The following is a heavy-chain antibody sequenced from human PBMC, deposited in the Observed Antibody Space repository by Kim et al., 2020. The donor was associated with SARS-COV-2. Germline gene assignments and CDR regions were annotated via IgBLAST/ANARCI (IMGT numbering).Heavy chain of an antibody. Sequence: NDNPSLKSRVTISVDTSKIQFSLKLSSATAADTAVYYCARVVRGKHYYFDYWGQGTLVTVSS. D-gene: IGHD1-26*01. CDR3: ARVVRGKHYYFDY. J-gene: IGHJ4*02. V-gene: IGHV4-59*01.